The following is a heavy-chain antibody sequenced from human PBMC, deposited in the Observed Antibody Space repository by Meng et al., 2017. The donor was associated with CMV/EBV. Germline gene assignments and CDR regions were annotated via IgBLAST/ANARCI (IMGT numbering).Heavy chain of an antibody. CDR3: ARVRGAFGGVIVSLGFDY. J-gene: IGHJ4*02. Sequence: SETLSLTCTVSGGSISSGDYYWSWIRQPPGKGLEWIGYIYYSGSTYYNPSLKSRVTISVDTSKNQFSLKLSSVTAADTAVYYCARVRGAFGGVIVSLGFDYWGQGTLVTVS. CDR1: GGSISSGDYY. D-gene: IGHD3-16*02. CDR2: IYYSGST. V-gene: IGHV4-30-4*08.